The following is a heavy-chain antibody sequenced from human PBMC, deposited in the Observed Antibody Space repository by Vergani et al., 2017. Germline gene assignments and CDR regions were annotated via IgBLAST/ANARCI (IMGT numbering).Heavy chain of an antibody. CDR1: GFTFSSYA. Sequence: QVQLVESGGGVVQPGRSLRLSCAASGFTFSSYAMHWVRQAPGKGLEWVAVISYDGSNKYYADSVKGRFTISRDNSKNTLYLQMNSLRAEDTAVYYSASPASENCSGGSCLDAFDIWGQGTMVTVSS. J-gene: IGHJ3*02. CDR2: ISYDGSNK. CDR3: ASPASENCSGGSCLDAFDI. V-gene: IGHV3-30-3*01. D-gene: IGHD2-15*01.